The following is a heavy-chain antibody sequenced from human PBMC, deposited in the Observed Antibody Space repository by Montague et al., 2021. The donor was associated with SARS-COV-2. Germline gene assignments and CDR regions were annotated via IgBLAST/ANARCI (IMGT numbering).Heavy chain of an antibody. V-gene: IGHV3-33*01. J-gene: IGHJ4*02. D-gene: IGHD3-16*01. Sequence: SLRLSCAAPGFTLSSYGMHWVRQAPGKGLEWVAVIWYDGSNKYYADSVKGRFTISRDNSKNTLYLQMNSLRAEDTAVYYCARDLFWGTDSGTQQRRDYWGQGTLVTVSS. CDR2: IWYDGSNK. CDR3: ARDLFWGTDSGTQQRRDY. CDR1: GFTLSSYG.